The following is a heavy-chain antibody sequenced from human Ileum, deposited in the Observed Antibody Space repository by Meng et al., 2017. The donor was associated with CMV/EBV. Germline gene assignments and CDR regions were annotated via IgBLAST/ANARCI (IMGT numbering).Heavy chain of an antibody. J-gene: IGHJ5*02. V-gene: IGHV1-69*05. D-gene: IGHD2-2*01. Sequence: PFSSYALSWVRQAPGQGLEWMGGIIPIFGTANYAQKFQGRVTITTDESTSTAYMELSSLRSEDTAVYHCARQMGCSRASCYAGWFDPWGQGILVTVSS. CDR2: IIPIFGTA. CDR1: PFSSYA. CDR3: ARQMGCSRASCYAGWFDP.